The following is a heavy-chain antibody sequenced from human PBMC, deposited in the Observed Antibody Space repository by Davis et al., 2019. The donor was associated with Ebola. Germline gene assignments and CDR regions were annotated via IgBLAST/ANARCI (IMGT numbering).Heavy chain of an antibody. CDR2: INPSGST. CDR3: ARGGVRVRYYYYGMDV. V-gene: IGHV4-34*01. CDR1: GGSFSGYY. D-gene: IGHD3-10*01. J-gene: IGHJ6*02. Sequence: MPGGSLRLSCAVYGGSFSGYYWSWIRQPPGKGLEWIGEINPSGSTNYNPSLKSRVTISVDTSKNQFSLKLSSVTAADTAVYYCARGGVRVRYYYYGMDVWGQGTTVTVSS.